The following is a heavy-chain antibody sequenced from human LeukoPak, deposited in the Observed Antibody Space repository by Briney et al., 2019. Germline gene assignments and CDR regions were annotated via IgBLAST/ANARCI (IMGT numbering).Heavy chain of an antibody. V-gene: IGHV1-69*01. Sequence: GSSVKVSCKASGGTFSSYAISWVRQAPGQGLEWMGGIIPIFGTANYAQKFQGRVTITADESTSTAYMELSSLRSEDTAVYYCARGGGYCSSTSCYVYYYYGMDVWGQGTTVTVSS. CDR3: ARGGGYCSSTSCYVYYYYGMDV. CDR1: GGTFSSYA. J-gene: IGHJ6*02. D-gene: IGHD2-2*03. CDR2: IIPIFGTA.